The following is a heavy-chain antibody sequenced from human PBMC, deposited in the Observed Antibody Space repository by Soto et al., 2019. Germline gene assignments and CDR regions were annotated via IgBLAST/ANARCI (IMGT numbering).Heavy chain of an antibody. Sequence: GESLKISCKGSGYSFTSYWISWVRQMPGKGLEWMGRIDPSDSYTNYSPSFQGHVTISADKSISTAYLQWSSLKASDTAMYYCAGIQGQYSSRGWFDPWGQGTLVTVSS. V-gene: IGHV5-10-1*01. D-gene: IGHD6-19*01. CDR2: IDPSDSYT. CDR1: GYSFTSYW. CDR3: AGIQGQYSSRGWFDP. J-gene: IGHJ5*02.